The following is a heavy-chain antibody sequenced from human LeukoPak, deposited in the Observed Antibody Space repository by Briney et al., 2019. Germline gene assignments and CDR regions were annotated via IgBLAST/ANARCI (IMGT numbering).Heavy chain of an antibody. J-gene: IGHJ4*02. CDR2: IYYSGST. CDR3: ARVEGEMATPDY. Sequence: SETLSLTCTVSGGSISGSSYYWGWIRQPPGKGLEWIGSIYYSGSTYYNPSLKSRVTISVDTSKNQFSLKLSSVTAADTAVYYCARVEGEMATPDYWGQGTLVTVSS. V-gene: IGHV4-39*07. D-gene: IGHD5-24*01. CDR1: GGSISGSSYY.